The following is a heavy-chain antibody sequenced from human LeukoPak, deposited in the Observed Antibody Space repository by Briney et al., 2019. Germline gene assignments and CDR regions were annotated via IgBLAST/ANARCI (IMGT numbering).Heavy chain of an antibody. D-gene: IGHD6-6*01. Sequence: GESLKISCKGSGYSFTSYWIGWVRQMPGKGLEWMGIIYPGDSDTRYSPSLQGQVTISADKSISTAYLQWSSLKASDTAMYYCARRAGRGRSSSYFDYWGQGTLVTVSS. CDR3: ARRAGRGRSSSYFDY. V-gene: IGHV5-51*01. CDR2: IYPGDSDT. CDR1: GYSFTSYW. J-gene: IGHJ4*02.